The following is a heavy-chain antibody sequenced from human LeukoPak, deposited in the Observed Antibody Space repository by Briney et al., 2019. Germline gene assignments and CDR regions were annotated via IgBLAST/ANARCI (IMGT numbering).Heavy chain of an antibody. CDR2: IYYSGST. D-gene: IGHD6-13*01. CDR3: ARDISSSWIFDY. V-gene: IGHV4-59*01. J-gene: IGHJ4*02. Sequence: SETLSLTCTVSGGSISSYYWSWIRQPPGKGLEWIGYIYYSGSTNYNPSLKGRVTISVDTSKNQFSLKLSSVTAADTAVYYCARDISSSWIFDYWGQGTLVTVSS. CDR1: GGSISSYY.